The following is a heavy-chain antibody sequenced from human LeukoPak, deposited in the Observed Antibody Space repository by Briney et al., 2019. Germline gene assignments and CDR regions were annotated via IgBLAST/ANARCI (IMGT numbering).Heavy chain of an antibody. V-gene: IGHV4-61*01. Sequence: PSETLSLTCTVSGGSVSSGSYYWSWIRQPPGKGLEWIGYIYYSGSTNYNPSLKSRVTISVDTSKNQFSLKLSSVTAADTAVYYCARTQGHYDFWSGYYARYYFDYWGQGTLVTVSS. CDR2: IYYSGST. CDR1: GGSVSSGSYY. D-gene: IGHD3-3*01. CDR3: ARTQGHYDFWSGYYARYYFDY. J-gene: IGHJ4*02.